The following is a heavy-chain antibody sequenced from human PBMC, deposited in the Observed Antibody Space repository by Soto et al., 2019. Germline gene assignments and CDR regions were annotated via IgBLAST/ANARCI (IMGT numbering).Heavy chain of an antibody. CDR2: IFYSGTA. V-gene: IGHV4-30-4*01. Sequence: SETLSRTCTVSGDSISGGNHYWSVIRHPPGKGLEWIGYIFYSGTAYYNPSLKSRLTISVDTSKNQFSLKLSSVTAADTAVYYCARTGYGTDYFDPWGQGSLVTVSS. CDR3: ARTGYGTDYFDP. CDR1: GDSISGGNHY. D-gene: IGHD5-18*01. J-gene: IGHJ5*02.